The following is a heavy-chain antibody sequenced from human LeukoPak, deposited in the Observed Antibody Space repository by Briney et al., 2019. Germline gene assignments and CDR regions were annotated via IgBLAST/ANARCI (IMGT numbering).Heavy chain of an antibody. CDR3: ARVGFLSMAWDY. J-gene: IGHJ4*02. CDR2: INHSGST. Sequence: PSETLSLTCAVYGVSFSGYYWSWIRQPPGKGLEWIGEINHSGSTNYNPSLKSRVTISVDTSKNQFSLKLSSVTAADTAVYYCARVGFLSMAWDYWGQGTLVTVSS. CDR1: GVSFSGYY. D-gene: IGHD2/OR15-2a*01. V-gene: IGHV4-34*01.